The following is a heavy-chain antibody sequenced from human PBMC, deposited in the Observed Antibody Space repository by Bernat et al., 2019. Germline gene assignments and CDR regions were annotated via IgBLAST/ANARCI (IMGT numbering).Heavy chain of an antibody. Sequence: QVQLLQSGTDVKKPGASLRVSCKASGYTFINYGITWVRQAPGQGLEWMGWINPYNGNTNYAQTVQGRVTMTTATSTSTAYMEMTSLRSDDTAVYYCAAAPSQVPAANIWFDPWGQGTLVTVSS. V-gene: IGHV1-18*01. CDR2: INPYNGNT. J-gene: IGHJ5*01. CDR1: GYTFINYG. D-gene: IGHD2-2*01. CDR3: AAAPSQVPAANIWFDP.